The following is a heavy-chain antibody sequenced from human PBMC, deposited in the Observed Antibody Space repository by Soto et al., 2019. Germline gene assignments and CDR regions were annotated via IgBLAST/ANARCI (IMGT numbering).Heavy chain of an antibody. Sequence: TSETLSLTCTVSGGSISSYYWSWIRQPAGKGLEWIGRIYTSGSTNYNPSLKSRVTMSVDTSKNQFSLKLSSVTAADTAVYYCARAHLSSPLSGYDFRYDYGMDVWGQGATVTVSS. V-gene: IGHV4-4*07. CDR3: ARAHLSSPLSGYDFRYDYGMDV. CDR2: IYTSGST. CDR1: GGSISSYY. J-gene: IGHJ6*02. D-gene: IGHD5-12*01.